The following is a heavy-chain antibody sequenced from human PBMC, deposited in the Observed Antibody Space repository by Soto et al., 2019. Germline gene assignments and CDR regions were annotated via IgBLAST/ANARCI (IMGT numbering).Heavy chain of an antibody. CDR3: ATSRDSISVAGETEYYFDY. D-gene: IGHD6-19*01. J-gene: IGHJ4*02. V-gene: IGHV1-2*04. CDR2: INPISGGT. Sequence: ASVKVSCKASGYTFTDSYVHWVRQAPGQGLEWMGWINPISGGTNYAQNFQGWVTMTRDTSISTAYMELSRLRSDDRAVYYCATSRDSISVAGETEYYFDYWGQGTLVTVYS. CDR1: GYTFTDSY.